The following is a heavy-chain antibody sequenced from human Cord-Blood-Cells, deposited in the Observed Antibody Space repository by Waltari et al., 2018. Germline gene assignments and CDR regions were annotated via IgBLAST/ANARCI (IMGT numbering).Heavy chain of an antibody. J-gene: IGHJ5*02. D-gene: IGHD6-13*01. CDR3: ARRSSWYNWFDP. Sequence: QLQLQESGPGLVKPSETPSLTCTVSGGSISSSSYYWGWIRQPPGKGLEWIGSIYYSGSTYYNPSLKSRVTISVDTSKNQFSLKRSSVTAADTAVYYCARRSSWYNWFDPWGQGTLVTVSS. V-gene: IGHV4-39*07. CDR1: GGSISSSSYY. CDR2: IYYSGST.